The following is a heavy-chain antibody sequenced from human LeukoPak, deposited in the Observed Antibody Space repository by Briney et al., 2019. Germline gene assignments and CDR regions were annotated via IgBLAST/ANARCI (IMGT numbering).Heavy chain of an antibody. J-gene: IGHJ4*02. CDR3: ARARSSFDY. V-gene: IGHV3-23*01. CDR1: GFTFSSCG. D-gene: IGHD6-13*01. CDR2: LSDSGGST. Sequence: GGSLRLSCAASGFTFSSCGMSWVRQAPGKGLEWVSALSDSGGSTFYADSVKGRFTISRDNSKNTLYLQMNSLRAEDTAVYYCARARSSFDYWGQGTLVTVSS.